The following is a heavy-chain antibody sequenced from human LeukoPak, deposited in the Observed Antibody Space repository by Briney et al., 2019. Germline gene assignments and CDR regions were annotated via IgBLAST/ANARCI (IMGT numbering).Heavy chain of an antibody. CDR2: MNPNNGNA. CDR1: GYTFTSYD. J-gene: IGHJ1*01. CDR3: ARSDILTGYSLEYFQH. Sequence: GASVKVSCKASGYTFTSYDINWVRQATGQGLEWMGWMNPNNGNAGYAQKFQGRVTMTRNTSISTAYMELSGLRSEDTAVYYCARSDILTGYSLEYFQHWGQGTLVTVSS. V-gene: IGHV1-8*01. D-gene: IGHD3-9*01.